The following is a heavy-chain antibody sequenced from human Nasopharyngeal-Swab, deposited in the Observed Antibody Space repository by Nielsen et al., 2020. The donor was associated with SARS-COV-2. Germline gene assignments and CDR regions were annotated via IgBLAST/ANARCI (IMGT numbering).Heavy chain of an antibody. J-gene: IGHJ5*02. D-gene: IGHD3-9*01. V-gene: IGHV4-34*01. Sequence: WIRQPPGKGLEWIGEINHSGSTNYNPSLKSRVTISVDTSTTPFSLKLSSVTAADTAVSSFSLPSLFTIFRLVIINARAWFDPWGQGTLVTVSS. CDR2: INHSGST. CDR3: SLPSLFTIFRLVIINARAWFDP.